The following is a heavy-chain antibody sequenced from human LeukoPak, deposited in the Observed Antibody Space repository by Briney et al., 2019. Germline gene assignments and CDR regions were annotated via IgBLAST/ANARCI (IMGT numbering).Heavy chain of an antibody. V-gene: IGHV1-69*13. CDR3: ARWQQQRAPFDY. Sequence: SVKVSCKASGGTFSSYAISWVRQAPGQGLEWMGGIIPIFGTANYAQKFQGRVTITADESTSTAYMELSSLRSEDTAVYYCARWQQQRAPFDYWGQGTLVTVSS. D-gene: IGHD1/OR15-1a*01. CDR1: GGTFSSYA. CDR2: IIPIFGTA. J-gene: IGHJ4*02.